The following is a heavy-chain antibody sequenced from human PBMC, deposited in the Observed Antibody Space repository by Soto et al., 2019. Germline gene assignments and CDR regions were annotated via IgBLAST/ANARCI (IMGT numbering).Heavy chain of an antibody. D-gene: IGHD2-15*01. J-gene: IGHJ3*02. V-gene: IGHV3-66*01. Sequence: EVQLVESGGGLVQPGGSLRLSCTASGFIVSDTYVNWVRQAPGTALDWVSVISNRGDTHYADSVRGRFSLSRDISDNTLHLQMNNLRVEDTAVYYCAREPRYCRGGSCSITGDAYDIWGQGTMVTVSS. CDR2: ISNRGDT. CDR1: GFIVSDTY. CDR3: AREPRYCRGGSCSITGDAYDI.